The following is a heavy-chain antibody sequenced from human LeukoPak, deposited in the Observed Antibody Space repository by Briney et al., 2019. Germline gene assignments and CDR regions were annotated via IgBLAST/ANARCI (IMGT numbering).Heavy chain of an antibody. J-gene: IGHJ4*02. Sequence: SQTLSLTCAISGDSVSSNSAAWNWIRQSPSRGLEWLGRTYYRSKWYNDYAVSVKSRITINPDTSKNQFSLQLNSVTPEDTAVYYCARVGFCDSSGYLHYYFDYWGQGTLVTVSS. CDR2: TYYRSKWYN. CDR3: ARVGFCDSSGYLHYYFDY. V-gene: IGHV6-1*01. D-gene: IGHD3-22*01. CDR1: GDSVSSNSAA.